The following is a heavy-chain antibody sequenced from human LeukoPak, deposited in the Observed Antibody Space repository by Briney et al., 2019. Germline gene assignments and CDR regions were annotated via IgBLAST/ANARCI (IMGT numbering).Heavy chain of an antibody. CDR3: TRGVRPPHCSSTSCYAGYGMDV. CDR1: GFSFNNYG. D-gene: IGHD2-2*01. CDR2: TCYGGSNA. Sequence: GGSLRRYCSASGFSFNNYGMHRVRQAPGMGWVGVAVTCYGGSNAYYADSVKGRFTISSDNSNNTLYLQMNSLRAEDTAVYYCTRGVRPPHCSSTSCYAGYGMDVWGQGTTVTVSS. V-gene: IGHV3-33*01. J-gene: IGHJ6*02.